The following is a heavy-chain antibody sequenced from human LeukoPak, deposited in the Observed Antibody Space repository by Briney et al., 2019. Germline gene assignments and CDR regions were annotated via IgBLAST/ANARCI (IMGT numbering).Heavy chain of an antibody. CDR1: GGTFSIYA. CDR3: ASGRAMVRGDEDD. J-gene: IGHJ4*02. D-gene: IGHD3-10*01. CDR2: IIPIFGTA. Sequence: GSSVKVSCKASGGTFSIYAISWVRQAPGQGLEWMGGIIPIFGTANYAQKFQGRVTITADESTSTAYMELSSLRSEDTAVYYCASGRAMVRGDEDDWGQGTLVTVSS. V-gene: IGHV1-69*01.